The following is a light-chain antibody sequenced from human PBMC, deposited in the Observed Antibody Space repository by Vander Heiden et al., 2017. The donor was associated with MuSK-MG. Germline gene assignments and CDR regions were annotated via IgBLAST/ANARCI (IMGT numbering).Light chain of an antibody. CDR2: EGS. J-gene: IGLJ2*01. CDR3: CSYAGSSTL. CDR1: SSEVGVYNT. V-gene: IGLV2-23*01. Sequence: QSALTQPASEAGSSGQSITITCTGTSSEVGVYNTVSCYQQHPGKAHKLMIYEGSKWPSGVSNRFSGSKSGNTLSLTISRLQAEDDADYYCCSYAGSSTLFGGGTKLTVL.